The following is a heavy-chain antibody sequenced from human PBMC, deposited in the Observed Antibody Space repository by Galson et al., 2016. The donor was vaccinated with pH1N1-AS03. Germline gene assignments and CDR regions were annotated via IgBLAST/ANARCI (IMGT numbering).Heavy chain of an antibody. CDR1: GFIFSSDW. D-gene: IGHD6-19*01. CDR3: VRAIYTSGWYGMDV. J-gene: IGHJ6*02. V-gene: IGHV3-74*01. Sequence: SLRLSCAASGFIFSSDWMHWVRQVPGKGLVWVSRITSDGSSISYADSVKGRFTTSRDNAKNTLYLQMNSLRAEDTAVYHCVRAIYTSGWYGMDVWGQGTTVTVSS. CDR2: ITSDGSSI.